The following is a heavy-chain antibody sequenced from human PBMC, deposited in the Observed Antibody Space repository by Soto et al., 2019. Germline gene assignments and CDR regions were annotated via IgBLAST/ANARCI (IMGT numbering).Heavy chain of an antibody. J-gene: IGHJ4*02. CDR1: GFTFSSYS. Sequence: EVQLVESGGGLVQPGGSLRLSCAASGFTFSSYSMNWVRQAPGKGLEWVSYISSSSSTIYYADSVKGRFIISRDNAKNSLYLQMNSLRAEDTAVYYCASSSWHFDYWGQGTLVTVSS. CDR2: ISSSSSTI. D-gene: IGHD6-13*01. V-gene: IGHV3-48*01. CDR3: ASSSWHFDY.